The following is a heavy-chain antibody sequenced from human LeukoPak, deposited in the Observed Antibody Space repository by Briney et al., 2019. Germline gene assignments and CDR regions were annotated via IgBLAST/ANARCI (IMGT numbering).Heavy chain of an antibody. CDR1: SFTFYSYS. V-gene: IGHV3-21*01. J-gene: IGHJ4*02. CDR2: ISSSSSYI. Sequence: GGSLTLSCAASSFTFYSYSMNWVRQAPGKGLVGGIYISSSSSYIYYADSVKGRFTISRDNAKNSLYLQMNSLRAEDTAVYYCARVNSSGWYEGFDYWGQGTLVTVST. D-gene: IGHD6-19*01. CDR3: ARVNSSGWYEGFDY.